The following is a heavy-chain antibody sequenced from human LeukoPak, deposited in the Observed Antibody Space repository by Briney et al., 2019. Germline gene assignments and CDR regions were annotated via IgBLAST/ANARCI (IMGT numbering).Heavy chain of an antibody. J-gene: IGHJ4*02. CDR2: ISYDGSNK. Sequence: GSLRLSCAASGFTFSSYAMHWVRQAPGKGLEWVAVISYDGSNKYYADSVKGRFTISRDNSKNTLYLQMNSLRAEDTAVYYCARGLAHYYDSSAYFLDYWGQGTLVTVSS. CDR3: ARGLAHYYDSSAYFLDY. CDR1: GFTFSSYA. D-gene: IGHD3-22*01. V-gene: IGHV3-30*04.